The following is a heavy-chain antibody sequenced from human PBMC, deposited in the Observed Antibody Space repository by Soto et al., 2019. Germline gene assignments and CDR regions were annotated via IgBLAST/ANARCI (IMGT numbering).Heavy chain of an antibody. D-gene: IGHD6-6*01. CDR3: ARAPKLSGSAQTRPDF. CDR2: ISPSGTT. CDR1: SGSLSGCY. J-gene: IGHJ4*02. Sequence: SETLSLTCSLYSGSLSGCYWSWIRQPPGKGLEWIGEISPSGTTNYSPSLKSRVSISVDTSKNQFSLNLTSLTAADTAVYYCARAPKLSGSAQTRPDFWGQGAMVT. V-gene: IGHV4-34*01.